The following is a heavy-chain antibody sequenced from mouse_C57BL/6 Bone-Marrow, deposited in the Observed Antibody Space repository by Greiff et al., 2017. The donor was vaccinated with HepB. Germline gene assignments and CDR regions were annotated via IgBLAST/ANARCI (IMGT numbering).Heavy chain of an antibody. CDR3: ARCDYYGSSYWYFDV. CDR1: GYTFTSYD. CDR2: IYPRDGST. J-gene: IGHJ1*03. Sequence: VQLKQSGPELVKPGASVKLSCKASGYTFTSYDINWVKQRPGQGLEWIGWIYPRDGSTKYNEKFKGKATLTVDTSSSTAYMELHSLTSEDSAVYFCARCDYYGSSYWYFDVWGTGTTVTVSS. D-gene: IGHD1-1*01. V-gene: IGHV1-85*01.